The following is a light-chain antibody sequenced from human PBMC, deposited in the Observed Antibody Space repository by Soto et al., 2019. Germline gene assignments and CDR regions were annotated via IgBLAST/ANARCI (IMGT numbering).Light chain of an antibody. CDR3: AAWDGSLNGWV. Sequence: QSVLTQAPSASGTPGQRVTISCSGSSSNIGSHTVSWYQQVPGTAPKVLIYSNVQRPSGVPDRFSGSKSGTSASLAIGGLQSEDEADYYCAAWDGSLNGWVFGGGTKLTVL. CDR2: SNV. CDR1: SSNIGSHT. V-gene: IGLV1-44*01. J-gene: IGLJ3*02.